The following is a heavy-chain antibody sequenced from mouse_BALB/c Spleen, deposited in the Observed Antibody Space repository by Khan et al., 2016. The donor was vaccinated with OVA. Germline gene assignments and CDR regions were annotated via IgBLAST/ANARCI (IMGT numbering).Heavy chain of an antibody. D-gene: IGHD2-2*01. CDR3: ARSHLLWLYAMDY. Sequence: LVKTGASVKISCKTPGYSFTGYYIHWVKQSHGKSLEWIGYISCYNGATTYNQKFKGKATFTVDTSSSTAYMQFNSLTSEDSAVYYCARSHLLWLYAMDYWGQGTSVTVSS. CDR2: ISCYNGAT. CDR1: GYSFTGYY. V-gene: IGHV1S34*01. J-gene: IGHJ4*01.